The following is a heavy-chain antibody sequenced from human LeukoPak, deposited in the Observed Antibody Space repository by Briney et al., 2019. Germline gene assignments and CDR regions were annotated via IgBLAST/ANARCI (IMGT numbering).Heavy chain of an antibody. Sequence: QPGGSLRLSCAASGFTFSSYSMNWVRQAPGKGLEWVSYISSSSSTIYYADSVKGRFTISRDNAKNSLYLQMNSLRDEDTAVYYCARVQPPPTVVTPRYYYYGMDVWGQGTMVTVSS. V-gene: IGHV3-48*02. J-gene: IGHJ6*02. CDR1: GFTFSSYS. CDR2: ISSSSSTI. D-gene: IGHD4-23*01. CDR3: ARVQPPPTVVTPRYYYYGMDV.